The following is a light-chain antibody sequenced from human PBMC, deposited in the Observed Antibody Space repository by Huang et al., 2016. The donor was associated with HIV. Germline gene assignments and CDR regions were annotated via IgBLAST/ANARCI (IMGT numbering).Light chain of an antibody. V-gene: IGKV1-5*03. Sequence: DIQMTQSPSTLSASVGVRVTITCRASQSISSWLAWYQQKPGKAPKLLIYKASSLESGVPSRFSGSGSGTEFTLTISSLQPDDFAIYYCHQYNRFSPWTFGQGTKLEIK. CDR3: HQYNRFSPWT. CDR2: KAS. CDR1: QSISSW. J-gene: IGKJ2*02.